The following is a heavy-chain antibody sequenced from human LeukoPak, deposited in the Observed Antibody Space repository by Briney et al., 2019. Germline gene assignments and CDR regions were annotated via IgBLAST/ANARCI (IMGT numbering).Heavy chain of an antibody. CDR1: GFTFSSYS. V-gene: IGHV3-21*01. Sequence: EVSLRLSCAASGFTFSSYSMNWLGHAPGKELEWVSSISSSSSYIYYADSVKGRFTISRDNAKNSLYLKMNRLKAEDMDVYYCASTVYQQGGKDVWGQGTTVTVSS. D-gene: IGHD6-13*01. CDR3: ASTVYQQGGKDV. J-gene: IGHJ6*01. CDR2: ISSSSSYI.